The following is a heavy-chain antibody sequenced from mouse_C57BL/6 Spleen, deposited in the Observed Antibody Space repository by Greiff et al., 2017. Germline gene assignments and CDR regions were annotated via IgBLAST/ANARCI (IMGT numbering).Heavy chain of an antibody. CDR3: GGSRDGFMDY. Sequence: VQLQQSGAELAQPGASLKLSCKASGYTFTSYWMHWVKQRPGQGLEWIGYINPSSGYTKYNQKFKDKATLTADKSSSTSYMQLRSLTYEDYAVYYYGGSRDGFMDYWGQGTSVTVSS. J-gene: IGHJ4*01. CDR2: INPSSGYT. D-gene: IGHD2-3*01. CDR1: GYTFTSYW. V-gene: IGHV1-7*01.